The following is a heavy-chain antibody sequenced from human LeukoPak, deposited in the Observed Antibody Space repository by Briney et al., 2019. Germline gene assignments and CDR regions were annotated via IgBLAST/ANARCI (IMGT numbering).Heavy chain of an antibody. CDR3: ARCPLGSGVSNDY. CDR2: IYYSGNT. D-gene: IGHD2-15*01. V-gene: IGHV4-61*01. J-gene: IGHJ4*02. Sequence: SETLSLTCTVSGGSVSSGSDYWSWIQQPPGKGLEWIGYIYYSGNTNYNPSLKSRVTISVNTSKNQFSLKLSSLTAAHRAFYYCARCPLGSGVSNDYWGQGTLVTVSS. CDR1: GGSVSSGSDY.